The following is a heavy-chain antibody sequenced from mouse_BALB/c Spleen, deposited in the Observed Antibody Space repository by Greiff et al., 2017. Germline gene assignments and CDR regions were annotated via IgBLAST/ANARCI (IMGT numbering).Heavy chain of an antibody. CDR3: ARGYAMDY. CDR1: GFTFSSYA. J-gene: IGHJ4*01. CDR2: ISSGGGT. Sequence: EVMLVESGGGLVKPGGSLKLSCAASGFTFSSYAMSGVRQTPEKRLEWVASISSGGGTYYPDSVKGRFTISRDNARNILYLQMSSLRSEDTAMYYCARGYAMDYWGQGTSVTVSS. V-gene: IGHV5-6-5*01.